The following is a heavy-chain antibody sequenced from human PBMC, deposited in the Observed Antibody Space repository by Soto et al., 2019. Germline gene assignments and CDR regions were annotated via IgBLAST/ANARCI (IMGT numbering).Heavy chain of an antibody. CDR1: GGSITSGGYY. CDR2: IFHSGST. J-gene: IGHJ4*02. Sequence: QVQLQDSGPGLVKPSQTLSLTCTVSGGSITSGGYYWHWIRQHPVQGLEWIGYIFHSGSTHYNPSLKSRLTMSAHTSKNQLSLRLTSVTAADTAVYYCARGGASFTGPTGYWGQGTLVTVSS. CDR3: ARGGASFTGPTGY. V-gene: IGHV4-31*03. D-gene: IGHD4-17*01.